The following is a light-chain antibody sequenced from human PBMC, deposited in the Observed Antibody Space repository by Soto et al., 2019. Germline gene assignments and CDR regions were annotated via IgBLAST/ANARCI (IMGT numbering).Light chain of an antibody. Sequence: QSALTQPRSVSGSPGQSVTISCTGTSSDVGGYNYVSWYQQHPGKAPKLMIYDVRKRPSGVPDRFSGSKSGNTASLTISGLQAEDEADYYCCSYAGSPYVFGTGTKATVL. V-gene: IGLV2-11*01. J-gene: IGLJ1*01. CDR3: CSYAGSPYV. CDR1: SSDVGGYNY. CDR2: DVR.